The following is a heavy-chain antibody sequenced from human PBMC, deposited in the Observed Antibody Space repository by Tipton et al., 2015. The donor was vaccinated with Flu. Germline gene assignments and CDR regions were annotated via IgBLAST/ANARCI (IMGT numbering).Heavy chain of an antibody. CDR3: AKDQIKSF. V-gene: IGHV3-30*18. J-gene: IGHJ4*02. Sequence: SLRLSCAASGFTFSSYGMHWVRQAPGKGLEWVAVISYDGSNKYYADSVKGRFTISRDNSKNALYLQMNSLRAEDTAVYYCAKDQIKSFWGQGTLVTVSS. CDR2: ISYDGSNK. D-gene: IGHD3-16*01. CDR1: GFTFSSYG.